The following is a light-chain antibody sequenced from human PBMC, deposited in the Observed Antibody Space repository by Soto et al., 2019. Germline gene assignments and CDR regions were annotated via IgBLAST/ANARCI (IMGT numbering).Light chain of an antibody. V-gene: IGLV1-44*01. CDR3: AAWDDSLRGRV. CDR1: NSNIGSNL. J-gene: IGLJ2*01. CDR2: SDN. Sequence: QSVLTQPPSASGTPGQRVTISCSGSNSNIGSNLVTWYQQLPGTAPKCLIYSDNQPPSGVPDRISGSRSGTSASLAISGLQSEDEAEYYCAAWDDSLRGRVFGGGTKLTVL.